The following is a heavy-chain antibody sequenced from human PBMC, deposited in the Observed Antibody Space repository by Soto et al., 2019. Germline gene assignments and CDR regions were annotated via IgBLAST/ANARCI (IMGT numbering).Heavy chain of an antibody. Sequence: PSETLSLTCAVSGGSISSGGYSWSWIRQPPGKGLEWIGYIYHSGSTYYNPSLKSRVTISVDTSKNQFSLKLSSVTAADTAVYYCARGRIQLWLPDYYYYGMDVWGQGTTVTVSS. CDR1: GGSISSGGYS. V-gene: IGHV4-30-2*01. D-gene: IGHD5-18*01. CDR3: ARGRIQLWLPDYYYYGMDV. CDR2: IYHSGST. J-gene: IGHJ6*02.